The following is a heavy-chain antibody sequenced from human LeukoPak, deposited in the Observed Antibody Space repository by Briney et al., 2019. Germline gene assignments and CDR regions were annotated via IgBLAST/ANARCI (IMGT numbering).Heavy chain of an antibody. D-gene: IGHD2-15*01. CDR1: GGTFSSYA. CDR2: IIPIFGTA. CDR3: ARDRAGTGYCSGGSCYSAGY. Sequence: SVTVSCKASGGTFSSYAISWVRQAPGQGLEWMGGIIPIFGTANYAQKFQGRVTITADESTSTAYMELSSLRSEDTAVYYCARDRAGTGYCSGGSCYSAGYWGQGTLVTVSS. V-gene: IGHV1-69*01. J-gene: IGHJ4*02.